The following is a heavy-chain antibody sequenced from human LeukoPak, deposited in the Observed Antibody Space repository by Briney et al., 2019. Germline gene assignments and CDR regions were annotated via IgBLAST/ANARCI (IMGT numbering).Heavy chain of an antibody. D-gene: IGHD6-6*01. J-gene: IGHJ5*02. Sequence: GASVKVSCKASGYTFTGYYMHWVRQARGQGLEWMGRINPNSGGTNYAQKFQSRVILTRDTSISTAYMELSRLRFDDTAVYYCARDENSTSSGGSWGQGTLVTVSS. CDR2: INPNSGGT. CDR1: GYTFTGYY. V-gene: IGHV1-2*06. CDR3: ARDENSTSSGGS.